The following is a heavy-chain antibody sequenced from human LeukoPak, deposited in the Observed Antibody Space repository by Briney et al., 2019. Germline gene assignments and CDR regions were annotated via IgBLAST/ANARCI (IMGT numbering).Heavy chain of an antibody. CDR2: IKSKTDGGTT. CDR1: GFTFSNAW. V-gene: IGHV3-15*01. D-gene: IGHD6-6*01. Sequence: PGGSLRLSCAASGFTFSNAWMSWVRQAPGKGLEWVGRIKSKTDGGTTDYAAPVKGRFTISRDDSKNALYLQMNSLKTEDTAVYYCITGRIAARPFDYWGQGTLVTVSS. J-gene: IGHJ4*02. CDR3: ITGRIAARPFDY.